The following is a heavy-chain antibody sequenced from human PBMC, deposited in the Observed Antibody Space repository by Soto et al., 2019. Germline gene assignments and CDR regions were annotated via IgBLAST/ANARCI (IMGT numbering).Heavy chain of an antibody. CDR3: ARAPVGLDTISYFDY. J-gene: IGHJ4*02. CDR1: GGTIRSSNYY. V-gene: IGHV4-30-4*08. Sequence: PSETLSLTCTFSGGTIRSSNYYWAWIRQPPGKGLEWIGYIYNGGSTYYRPSLESRMHMSLDATRNHYSLRLTSVTAADTAVYFCARAPVGLDTISYFDYWGQGKLVTVSS. D-gene: IGHD3-3*01. CDR2: IYNGGST.